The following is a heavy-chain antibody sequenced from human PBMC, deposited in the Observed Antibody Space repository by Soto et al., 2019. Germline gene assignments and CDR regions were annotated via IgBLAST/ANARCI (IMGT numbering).Heavy chain of an antibody. J-gene: IGHJ5*02. CDR1: GYTFTSYG. V-gene: IGHV1-18*01. CDR3: ARGGAHPWFDP. Sequence: ASVKVSCKASGYTFTSYGISWVRQAPGQGHEWMGWISIYNNYTNYAQNFQGRVTMTTDTSTSTAYMELRSLRSDDTAVYYCARGGAHPWFDPWGQGTPVTVSS. D-gene: IGHD3-16*01. CDR2: ISIYNNYT.